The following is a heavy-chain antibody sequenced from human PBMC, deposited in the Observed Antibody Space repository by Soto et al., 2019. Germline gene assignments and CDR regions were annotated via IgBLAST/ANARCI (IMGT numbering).Heavy chain of an antibody. J-gene: IGHJ5*02. D-gene: IGHD3-3*01. CDR2: IYYSGTT. CDR1: GGSITSAGYY. V-gene: IGHV4-31*03. Sequence: TLSLTCTVSGGSITSAGYYWTWIRQHPGKGLEWIGRIYYSGTTSYSPSLRSRVTMSVDTSKSQFSLKLTSVTAADTAVYYCARGQRFSDWFDPWGQGTLVTVSS. CDR3: ARGQRFSDWFDP.